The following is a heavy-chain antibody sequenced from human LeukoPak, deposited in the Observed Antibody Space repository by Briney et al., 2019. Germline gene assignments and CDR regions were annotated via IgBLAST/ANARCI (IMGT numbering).Heavy chain of an antibody. Sequence: GASVILCCKASGYSLTNYYVHWVRQAPGQGLEWVGEINPSGGSTSYAQKFQGRVSVTRDTSTSTVYMDLSSLRSEDTATYYCARGAPTTRIGGGRFDYWGQGSLLTVSS. CDR1: GYSLTNYY. J-gene: IGHJ4*02. CDR2: INPSGGST. V-gene: IGHV1-46*01. D-gene: IGHD2-15*01. CDR3: ARGAPTTRIGGGRFDY.